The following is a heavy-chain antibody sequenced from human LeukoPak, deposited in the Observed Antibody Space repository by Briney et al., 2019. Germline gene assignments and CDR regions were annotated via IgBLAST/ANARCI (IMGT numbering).Heavy chain of an antibody. CDR1: GFTFSSYD. D-gene: IGHD3-10*01. CDR3: AKDKGKLLWFGELSYYFDY. Sequence: GGSLRLSCAASGFTFSSYDMHWVRQATGKGLEWVSAIGTAGDTYYPGSVKGRFTISRENAKNSLYLQMNSLRAEDTAVYYCAKDKGKLLWFGELSYYFDYWGQGTLVTVSS. J-gene: IGHJ4*02. V-gene: IGHV3-13*01. CDR2: IGTAGDT.